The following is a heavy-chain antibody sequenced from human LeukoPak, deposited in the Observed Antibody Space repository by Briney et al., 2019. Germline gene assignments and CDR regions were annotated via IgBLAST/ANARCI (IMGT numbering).Heavy chain of an antibody. CDR3: AKDRGLYSYGDYFDY. D-gene: IGHD5-18*01. CDR2: IRYDGSNK. J-gene: IGHJ4*02. V-gene: IGHV3-30*02. Sequence: GGSLRLSCAASGFTFSSYGMHWVRQAPGKGLEWVAFIRYDGSNKYYADSVKGRFTISIDNSKNTLYLQMNSLRAEDTAVYYCAKDRGLYSYGDYFDYWGQGTLVTVSS. CDR1: GFTFSSYG.